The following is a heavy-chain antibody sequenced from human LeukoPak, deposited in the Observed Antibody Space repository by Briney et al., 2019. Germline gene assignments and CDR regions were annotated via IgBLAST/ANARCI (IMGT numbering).Heavy chain of an antibody. CDR3: ARDIRVIGATLYFDY. CDR1: GGSVSSYF. Sequence: KSSETLSLTCSVSGGSVSSYFWSWIRQPPGKGLEWIGYMHYSGTTNYNASLKSRLTMSVDTSKSQFSLMLSSVTAADTAVYYCARDIRVIGATLYFDYWGQGILVTVSS. CDR2: MHYSGTT. D-gene: IGHD1-26*01. J-gene: IGHJ4*02. V-gene: IGHV4-59*02.